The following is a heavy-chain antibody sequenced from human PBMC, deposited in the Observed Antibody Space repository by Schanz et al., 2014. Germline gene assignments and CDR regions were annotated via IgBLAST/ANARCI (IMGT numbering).Heavy chain of an antibody. D-gene: IGHD3-3*01. J-gene: IGHJ4*02. CDR3: ARDRRFFDRDDLYYFDS. Sequence: QIPLVQSGPAVKKPGATVQVSCKASGYIFINSGISWVRQAPGQGLEWMGWISVYNHNKEYDQKFQGRVTMTTDTSSSTACMALTDLRSDDTAVYYCARDRRFFDRDDLYYFDSWGQGTLVTVSS. V-gene: IGHV1-18*01. CDR2: ISVYNHNK. CDR1: GYIFINSG.